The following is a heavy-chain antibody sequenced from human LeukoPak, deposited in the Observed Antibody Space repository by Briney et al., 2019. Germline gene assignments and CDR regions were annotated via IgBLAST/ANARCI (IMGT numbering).Heavy chain of an antibody. CDR1: GYTFIDYY. CDR3: AGGPTRHGPHPYFDF. Sequence: ASVKVSCKSSGYTFIDYYIHWVRQAPGQGLQWMGWINPNSGDTNYAQTFQGRVTMTRDTSINTAFMELSRLTSDDTAMYFCAGGPTRHGPHPYFDFWGQGTLVTVSS. D-gene: IGHD4-17*01. J-gene: IGHJ4*01. CDR2: INPNSGDT. V-gene: IGHV1-2*02.